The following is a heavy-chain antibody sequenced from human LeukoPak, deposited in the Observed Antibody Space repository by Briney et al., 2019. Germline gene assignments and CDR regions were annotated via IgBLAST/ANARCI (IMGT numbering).Heavy chain of an antibody. CDR1: GYTFTGYY. CDR2: INPNSGGT. Sequence: ASVKVSCKASGYTFTGYYMHWVRQAPGQGLEWMRWINPNSGGTNYAQKSQGRVTMTRDTSSSTAYMELSRLRFDDTVVYYCARGPRITIFGVVMANDAFDIWGQGTMVTVSS. D-gene: IGHD3-3*01. V-gene: IGHV1-2*02. CDR3: ARGPRITIFGVVMANDAFDI. J-gene: IGHJ3*02.